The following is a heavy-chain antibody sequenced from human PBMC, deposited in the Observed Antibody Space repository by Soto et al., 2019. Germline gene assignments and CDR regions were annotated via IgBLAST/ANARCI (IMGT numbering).Heavy chain of an antibody. J-gene: IGHJ4*02. Sequence: SETLSLTCTVSGASIRTYYWSWIRQPPGKGLEWIGYMYYSGSTNYNPSLKSRVTISVDTSKNQLSMRLSSVTAADTAVYYCARDYDSSGYYYHYWGQGILVTVSS. CDR1: GASIRTYY. D-gene: IGHD3-22*01. CDR2: MYYSGST. CDR3: ARDYDSSGYYYHY. V-gene: IGHV4-59*01.